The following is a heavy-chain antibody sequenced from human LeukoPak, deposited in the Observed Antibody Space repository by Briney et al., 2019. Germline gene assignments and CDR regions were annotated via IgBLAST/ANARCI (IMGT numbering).Heavy chain of an antibody. CDR1: GYTFTSYG. V-gene: IGHV1-18*01. D-gene: IGHD5-24*01. J-gene: IGHJ3*02. CDR2: ISAYNGNT. Sequence: ASVQVSCKASGYTFTSYGIRWVGQAPGQGLEWMGWISAYNGNTNYAQKLQGRVTMTTDTSTSTAYMELRSLRSDATAVYYCARDPGFKRWLQPPNGAFDIWGQGTMVTVSS. CDR3: ARDPGFKRWLQPPNGAFDI.